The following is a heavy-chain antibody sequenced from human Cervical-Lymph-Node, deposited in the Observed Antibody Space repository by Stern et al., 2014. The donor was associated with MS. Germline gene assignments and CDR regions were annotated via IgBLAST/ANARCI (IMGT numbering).Heavy chain of an antibody. D-gene: IGHD2-15*01. J-gene: IGHJ6*02. CDR2: INPSGGST. CDR3: ARGIDVGWYHYYYYGMDV. CDR1: GYTFTSYY. Sequence: VQLVQSGAEVKKPGASVKVSCKASGYTFTSYYMHWVRQSPGQGLEWMGIINPSGGSTSYAQKFQGRVTMTRDTSTSTVYMELSSLRSEDTAVYYCARGIDVGWYHYYYYGMDVWGQGTTVTVSS. V-gene: IGHV1-46*01.